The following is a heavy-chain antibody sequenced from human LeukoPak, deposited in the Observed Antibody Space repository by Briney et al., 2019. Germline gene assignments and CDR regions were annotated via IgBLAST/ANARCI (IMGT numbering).Heavy chain of an antibody. J-gene: IGHJ6*03. D-gene: IGHD6-19*01. CDR2: IYTSGST. Sequence: TSETLSLTCTVSGGSISSYYWSWIRQPAGKGLEWIGRIYTSGSTNYNPSLKSRVTISVDTSKNQFSLKLSSVTAADTAVYYCARVQRSSGAYYYYYMDVWGKGTTVTISS. CDR1: GGSISSYY. V-gene: IGHV4-4*07. CDR3: ARVQRSSGAYYYYYMDV.